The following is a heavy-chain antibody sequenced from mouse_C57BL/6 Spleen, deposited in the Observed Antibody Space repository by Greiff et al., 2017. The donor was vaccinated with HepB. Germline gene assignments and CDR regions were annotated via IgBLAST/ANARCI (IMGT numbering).Heavy chain of an antibody. CDR2: IYPGDGDT. Sequence: QVQLQQSGPELVKPGASVKISCKASGYAFSSSWMNWVKQRPGKGLEWIGRIYPGDGDTNYNGKFKGKATLTADKSSSTAYMQLSSLTSEDSAVYCCAREGDWYFDVWGTGTTVTVSS. CDR3: AREGDWYFDV. V-gene: IGHV1-82*01. CDR1: GYAFSSSW. J-gene: IGHJ1*03.